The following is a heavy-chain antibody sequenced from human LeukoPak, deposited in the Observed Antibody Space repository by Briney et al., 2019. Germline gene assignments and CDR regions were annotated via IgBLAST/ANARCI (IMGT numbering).Heavy chain of an antibody. CDR2: ISGSGDTT. D-gene: IGHD4-23*01. CDR1: GFTFSSYA. Sequence: PGGSLRLSCAASGFTFSSYAMSWVRQAPGKGLEWVSAISGSGDTTYYADSVKGRFTISRDNSKNTLYLQMNSLRAEDTALYYCAKDMYDGTFDYWGQGTLVTVSS. V-gene: IGHV3-23*01. J-gene: IGHJ4*02. CDR3: AKDMYDGTFDY.